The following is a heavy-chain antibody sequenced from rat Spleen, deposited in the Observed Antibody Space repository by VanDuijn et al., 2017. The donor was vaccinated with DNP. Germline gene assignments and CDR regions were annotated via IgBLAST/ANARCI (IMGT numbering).Heavy chain of an antibody. Sequence: EVQLVESGGGLVQPGRSLKLSCAASGFTFSYYWMAWVRPVPGKGLEWIASITGGGGTTSYPDSVKGRFTISRDDARNTLSLQMNSLRSEDTATYYCARGGDYHDGGDGDVLDVWGQGTSVTVSS. CDR2: ITGGGGTT. J-gene: IGHJ4*01. CDR3: ARGGDYHDGGDGDVLDV. D-gene: IGHD1-12*02. CDR1: GFTFSYYW. V-gene: IGHV5-31*01.